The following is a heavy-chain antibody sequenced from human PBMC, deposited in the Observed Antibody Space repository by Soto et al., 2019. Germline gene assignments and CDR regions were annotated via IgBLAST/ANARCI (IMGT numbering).Heavy chain of an antibody. Sequence: GASVKVSCKASGGTFSRYTINWVRQAPGQGLEWVGRIIPLLGITTYAQKFQDRVTISADRSMNTAYMELNSLRSEDTAVYYCARDNDPPDYYFDYWGPGTLVTVSS. D-gene: IGHD1-1*01. CDR2: IIPLLGIT. CDR3: ARDNDPPDYYFDY. CDR1: GGTFSRYT. J-gene: IGHJ4*02. V-gene: IGHV1-69*04.